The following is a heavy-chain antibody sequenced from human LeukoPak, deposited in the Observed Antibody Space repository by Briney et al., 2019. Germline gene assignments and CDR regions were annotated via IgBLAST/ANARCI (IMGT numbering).Heavy chain of an antibody. CDR1: VGSISSYY. CDR2: IYTSGST. D-gene: IGHD6-19*01. CDR3: ARESSSGWYGSFDY. J-gene: IGHJ4*02. V-gene: IGHV4-4*07. Sequence: SETLSLTSALSVGSISSYYWSWIPPPPREGRGCVGRIYTSGSTNYNPSLQSRVTISVDKSKNQFSLKLSCVTAADTAVYYCARESSSGWYGSFDYWGQGTLVTVSS.